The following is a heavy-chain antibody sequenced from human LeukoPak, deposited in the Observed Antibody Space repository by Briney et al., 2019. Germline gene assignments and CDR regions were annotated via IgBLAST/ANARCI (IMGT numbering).Heavy chain of an antibody. CDR1: GFTFSSSW. J-gene: IGHJ2*01. D-gene: IGHD3-3*01. Sequence: GGSLRLSCAASGFTFSSSWMNWVRQSPGKGLEWVANIKGDGTEKYYVDSVKGRFTIFRDNAKNSLYLQMNSLRAEDTAVYYCARPHNNWRWYFDLWGRGTLVTVSS. V-gene: IGHV3-7*03. CDR2: IKGDGTEK. CDR3: ARPHNNWRWYFDL.